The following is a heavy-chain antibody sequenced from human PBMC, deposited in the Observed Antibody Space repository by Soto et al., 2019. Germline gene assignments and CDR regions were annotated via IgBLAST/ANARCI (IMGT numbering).Heavy chain of an antibody. V-gene: IGHV1-18*01. D-gene: IGHD2-15*01. CDR2: ISAYNGNT. CDR3: ARIASLDIVVVVAATPRSLDAFDI. J-gene: IGHJ3*02. CDR1: GYTFTSYG. Sequence: QVQLVQSGAEVKKPGASVKVSCKASGYTFTSYGISWVRQAPGQGLEWMGWISAYNGNTNYAQKLKGRVTMTTDTSTSTAYMELRSLRSDDTAVYYCARIASLDIVVVVAATPRSLDAFDIWGQGTMVTVSS.